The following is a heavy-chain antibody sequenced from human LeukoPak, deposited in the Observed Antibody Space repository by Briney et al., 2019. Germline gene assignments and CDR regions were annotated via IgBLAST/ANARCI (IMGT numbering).Heavy chain of an antibody. D-gene: IGHD2-2*02. CDR1: GGTFSSYA. CDR3: ARTASVPAYTLPFDY. CDR2: IIPIFGTA. V-gene: IGHV1-69*13. Sequence: SVKVSCKASGGTFSSYAISWVRQAPGQGLEWMGGIIPIFGTANYAQKFQGRVTITADESTSTAYMELSSLRSEDTAVYYCARTASVPAYTLPFDYWGQGTLVTVSS. J-gene: IGHJ4*02.